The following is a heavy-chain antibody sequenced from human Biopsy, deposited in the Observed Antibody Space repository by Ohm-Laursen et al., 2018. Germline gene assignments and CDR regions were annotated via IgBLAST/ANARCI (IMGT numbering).Heavy chain of an antibody. CDR1: GGSFSGYY. D-gene: IGHD3-16*01. J-gene: IGHJ6*02. CDR2: INHRGSA. Sequence: GTLSLTCAVYGGSFSGYYWTWIRQPPGKGLEWIGEINHRGSASYNPSLKSRITVLVDTSKNHFSLKLRSVSAADTAVYFCARALDYYDPYYYYAMDVWGQGTSVTVSS. CDR3: ARALDYYDPYYYYAMDV. V-gene: IGHV4-34*01.